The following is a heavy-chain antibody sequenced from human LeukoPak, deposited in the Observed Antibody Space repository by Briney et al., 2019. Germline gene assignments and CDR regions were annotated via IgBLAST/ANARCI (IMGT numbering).Heavy chain of an antibody. CDR2: INHSGST. J-gene: IGHJ4*02. CDR3: ARGSSWYPFDY. CDR1: GGSFSGYY. D-gene: IGHD6-13*01. Sequence: PSETLSLTCAVYGGSFSGYYWSWIRQPPGEGLEWIGEINHSGSTNYNPSLKSRVTISVDTSKNQFSLKLSSVTAADTAVYYCARGSSWYPFDYWGQGTLVTVSS. V-gene: IGHV4-34*01.